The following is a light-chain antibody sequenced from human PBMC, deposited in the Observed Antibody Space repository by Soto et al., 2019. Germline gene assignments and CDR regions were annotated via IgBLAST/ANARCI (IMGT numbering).Light chain of an antibody. J-gene: IGLJ1*01. CDR1: SSDVGSYSL. CDR2: EVT. V-gene: IGLV2-14*02. Sequence: QSALTQPASVSGSPGQSITISCTGTSSDVGSYSLVSWYQQHPGKAPKLMISEVTNRPSGVSDRFSGSKSGNTASLTISGLQAEDEADYYCSSFTSRFTFVFGTGTKLTVL. CDR3: SSFTSRFTFV.